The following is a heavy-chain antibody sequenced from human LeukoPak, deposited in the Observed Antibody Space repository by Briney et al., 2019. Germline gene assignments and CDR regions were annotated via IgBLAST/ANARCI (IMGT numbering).Heavy chain of an antibody. CDR3: ARDGGSGYDSGPFPNAFDI. V-gene: IGHV4-30-4*01. J-gene: IGHJ3*02. CDR1: GGSISSGDYY. CDR2: IYYSGST. D-gene: IGHD5-12*01. Sequence: PSQTLSLTCTVSGGSISSGDYYWSWIRQPPGKGLEWIEYIYYSGSTYYNPSLKSRVTISVDTSKNQFSLKLSSVTAADTAVYYCARDGGSGYDSGPFPNAFDIWGQGTMVTVSS.